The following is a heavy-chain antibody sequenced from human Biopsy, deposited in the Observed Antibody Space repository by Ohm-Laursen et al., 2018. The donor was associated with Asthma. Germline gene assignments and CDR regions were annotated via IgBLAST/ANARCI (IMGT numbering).Heavy chain of an antibody. J-gene: IGHJ6*02. D-gene: IGHD3-10*01. CDR3: ARAVDYSHYYGIDV. Sequence: GSSVKVSCKTSGYTFNSAGITWVRQAPGQGLEWMGWISVYNGSTKVAQKLQDRVTMTTDTSTSAAYMELRSLRSDDTAVYFCARAVDYSHYYGIDVWGQGTTVTVS. CDR2: ISVYNGST. CDR1: GYTFNSAG. V-gene: IGHV1-18*01.